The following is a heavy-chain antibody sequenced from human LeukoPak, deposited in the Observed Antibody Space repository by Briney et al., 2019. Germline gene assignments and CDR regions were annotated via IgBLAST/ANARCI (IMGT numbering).Heavy chain of an antibody. D-gene: IGHD1-26*01. CDR2: INHSEST. Sequence: SETLSLTCAVYGGSFSGYYWSWIRQPPGKGLDWIGEINHSESTNYNPPLKSRVTISVDTSKNQFSLKLSSVTAADTAVYYCARGKRVWETKSGAFDIWGQGTMVTVSS. CDR3: ARGKRVWETKSGAFDI. CDR1: GGSFSGYY. J-gene: IGHJ3*02. V-gene: IGHV4-34*01.